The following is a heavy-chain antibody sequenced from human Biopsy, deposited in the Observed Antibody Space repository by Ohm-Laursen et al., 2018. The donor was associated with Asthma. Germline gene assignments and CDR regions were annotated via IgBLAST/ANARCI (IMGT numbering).Heavy chain of an antibody. D-gene: IGHD5-18*01. CDR3: ARDRHGVDSAMGLGDY. J-gene: IGHJ4*02. V-gene: IGHV3-30*04. Sequence: SLRLSCAASGFTFSSYAMHWVRQAPGKGLQWVAGISYDGMNKYYGDSVRGRFTISRDNSENTLYLQMNSLRGEDTAVYYCARDRHGVDSAMGLGDYWGQGTLVSVSS. CDR2: ISYDGMNK. CDR1: GFTFSSYA.